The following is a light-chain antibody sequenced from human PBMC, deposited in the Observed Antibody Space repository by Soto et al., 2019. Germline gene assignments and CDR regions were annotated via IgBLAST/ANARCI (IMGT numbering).Light chain of an antibody. CDR3: ETWDSNTHAV. CDR1: SGHRSYI. V-gene: IGLV4-60*02. CDR2: VEGSGTY. J-gene: IGLJ7*01. Sequence: QAVVTQSPSASASLGSSVKLTCTLSSGHRSYIIAWHQQQPGKAPRYLMKVEGSGTYNKGSGVPDRFSGSSSGAESYLTISNHQFDDEADYYCETWDSNTHAVFGGGTQLTVL.